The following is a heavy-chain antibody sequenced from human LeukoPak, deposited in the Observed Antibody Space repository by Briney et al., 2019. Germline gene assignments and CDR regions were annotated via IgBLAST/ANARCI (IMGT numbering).Heavy chain of an antibody. CDR3: ARHSGSVFWSGSNFDY. Sequence: SETLSLTCTVSGGSISSSSYYWGWIRQPPGKGLEWIGSIYYSGSTYYNPSLKSRVTISVDTSKNQFSLKLSSVTAADTAVYYCARHSGSVFWSGSNFDYWGQGTLVTVSS. V-gene: IGHV4-39*01. J-gene: IGHJ4*02. CDR2: IYYSGST. CDR1: GGSISSSSYY. D-gene: IGHD3-3*01.